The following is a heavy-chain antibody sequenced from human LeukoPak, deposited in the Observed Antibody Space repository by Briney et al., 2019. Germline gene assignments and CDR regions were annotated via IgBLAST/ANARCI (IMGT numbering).Heavy chain of an antibody. J-gene: IGHJ4*02. CDR1: GFTFSNYA. V-gene: IGHV3-23*01. CDR3: ARWDTAFDY. D-gene: IGHD5-18*01. CDR2: IGGGGGST. Sequence: GGSLRLSCAASGFTFSNYAMSWVRQAPGKGLEWVSAIGGGGGSTYYADSVKGRFTISRDNSKNTLYLQMNSLRAEDTAVYYCARWDTAFDYWGQGTLVTVSS.